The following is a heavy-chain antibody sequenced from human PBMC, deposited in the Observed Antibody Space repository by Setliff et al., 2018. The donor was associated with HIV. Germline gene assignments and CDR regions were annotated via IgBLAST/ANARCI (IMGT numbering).Heavy chain of an antibody. CDR1: GGSIGSGGYS. V-gene: IGHV4-30-2*01. D-gene: IGHD3-22*01. Sequence: SETLSLTCAVSGGSIGSGGYSWSWIRQPPGRGLEWVGYIYHVGGTYYNPFLRSRVTISVDRSKNLFSLKLTSVTAADTAVYYCAKASRGEYYDNSGFFVTYFDNWGQGKLVTVSS. J-gene: IGHJ4*02. CDR2: IYHVGGT. CDR3: AKASRGEYYDNSGFFVTYFDN.